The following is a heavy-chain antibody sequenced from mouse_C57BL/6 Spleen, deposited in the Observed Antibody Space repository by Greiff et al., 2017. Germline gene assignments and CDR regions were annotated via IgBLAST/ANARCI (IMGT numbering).Heavy chain of an antibody. CDR3: ARFGYDVAGY. Sequence: QVQLQQSGPELVKPGASVKISCKASGYAFSSSWMNWVKQRPGKGLEWIGRIYPGDGDTNYNGKFKGKATLTADKSSSTAYMQRSSLTSEDAAVYFCARFGYDVAGYWGQGTTLTVSS. CDR1: GYAFSSSW. V-gene: IGHV1-82*01. CDR2: IYPGDGDT. D-gene: IGHD2-2*01. J-gene: IGHJ2*01.